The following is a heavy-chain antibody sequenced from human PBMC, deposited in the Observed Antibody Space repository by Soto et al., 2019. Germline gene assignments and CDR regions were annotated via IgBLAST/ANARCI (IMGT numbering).Heavy chain of an antibody. CDR1: GGSISTDY. CDR3: ATWSSGYTYYFDY. CDR2: ISNSGTT. Sequence: PSETLSLTCTVSGGSISTDYRSWIRQPPGKRLEWIGYISNSGTTNYNPSLRSRVTMSLDTSRNQFSLKLTSVTAADTAMYYCATWSSGYTYYFDYWGQGTLVTVSS. D-gene: IGHD3-22*01. V-gene: IGHV4-59*01. J-gene: IGHJ4*02.